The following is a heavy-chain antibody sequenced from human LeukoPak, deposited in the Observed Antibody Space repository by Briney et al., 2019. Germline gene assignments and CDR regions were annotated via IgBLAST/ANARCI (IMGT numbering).Heavy chain of an antibody. Sequence: SVKVSCKASGGTFSSYAISWVRQAPGQGLEWMGGIIPIFGTANYAQKFQGRVTITADESTSTAYMELSSLRSEDTAVHYCARGPAWFGESLCWFDPWGQGTLVTVSS. CDR3: ARGPAWFGESLCWFDP. V-gene: IGHV1-69*13. CDR2: IIPIFGTA. D-gene: IGHD3-10*01. J-gene: IGHJ5*02. CDR1: GGTFSSYA.